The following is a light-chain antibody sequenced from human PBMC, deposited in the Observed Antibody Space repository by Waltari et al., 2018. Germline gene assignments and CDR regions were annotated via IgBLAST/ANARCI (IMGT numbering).Light chain of an antibody. Sequence: DTRLTQSPSSLSSSIGDRVTITCRASLSISSYLNWYKRKPGRAPTLLFHTGSTLQGGVPSRFSASKSGTVFTLTISSLQSEDVATYYCQQSYSLPQTFGQGTKVEIK. V-gene: IGKV1-39*01. CDR2: TGS. CDR1: LSISSY. CDR3: QQSYSLPQT. J-gene: IGKJ1*01.